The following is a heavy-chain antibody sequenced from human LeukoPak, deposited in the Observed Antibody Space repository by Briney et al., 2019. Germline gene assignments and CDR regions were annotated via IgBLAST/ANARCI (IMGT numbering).Heavy chain of an antibody. D-gene: IGHD6-13*01. CDR2: IIPILGIA. CDR1: GGTFSSYT. CDR3: VSSIAAAGIGFDP. Sequence: SVKVSCKASGGTFSSYTISWVRQAPGQGLEWMGRIIPILGIANYAQKFQGRVTITADKSTSTAYMELSSLRSEDTAVYYCVSSIAAAGIGFDPWGQGTLVTVSS. J-gene: IGHJ5*02. V-gene: IGHV1-69*02.